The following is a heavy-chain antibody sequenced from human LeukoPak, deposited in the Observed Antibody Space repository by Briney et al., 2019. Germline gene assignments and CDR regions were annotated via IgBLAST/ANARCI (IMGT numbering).Heavy chain of an antibody. CDR2: INHSGST. J-gene: IGHJ5*02. Sequence: SETLSLTCAVYGGSFSGYYWSWIRQTPGKGLEWIGEINHSGSTNYNPSLKSRVTISVDTSKNQFSLKLSSVTAADTAVYYCARGEYGDIVVVPASNWFDPWGQGTLVTVSS. CDR1: GGSFSGYY. CDR3: ARGEYGDIVVVPASNWFDP. V-gene: IGHV4-34*01. D-gene: IGHD2-2*01.